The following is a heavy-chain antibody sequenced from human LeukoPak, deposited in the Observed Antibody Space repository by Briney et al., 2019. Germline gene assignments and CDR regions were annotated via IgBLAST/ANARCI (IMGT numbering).Heavy chain of an antibody. CDR2: INHSGST. V-gene: IGHV4-34*01. CDR1: GGSFSGYY. CDR3: ARDTCNPYGSGSYWRWFDP. D-gene: IGHD3-10*01. Sequence: SETLSLTCAVYGGSFSGYYWSWIRQPPGKGLEWIGEINHSGSTNYNPSLKSRVTISVDTSKNQFSLKLSSVTAADTAVYYCARDTCNPYGSGSYWRWFDPWGQGTLVTVSS. J-gene: IGHJ5*02.